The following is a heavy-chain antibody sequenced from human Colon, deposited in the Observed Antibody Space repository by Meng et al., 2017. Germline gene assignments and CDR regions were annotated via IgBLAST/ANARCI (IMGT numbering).Heavy chain of an antibody. Sequence: SETLSSTFNVPGGPISDYYWNWIRQPVGKGMDRFGRIRGSGSTNFNPSLKGRVTMSVDTSKNQFSLKLYSVTAADTAVYFCARDHAPFDYGLSRPGLAPWGQGTLVTVSS. J-gene: IGHJ5*02. V-gene: IGHV4-4*07. CDR1: GGPISDYY. CDR3: ARDHAPFDYGLSRPGLAP. D-gene: IGHD3-16*01. CDR2: IRGSGST.